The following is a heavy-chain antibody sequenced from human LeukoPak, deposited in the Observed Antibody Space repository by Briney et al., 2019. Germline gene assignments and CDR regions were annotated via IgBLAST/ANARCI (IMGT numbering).Heavy chain of an antibody. D-gene: IGHD5-18*01. Sequence: SVKVFCKASGGTFSSYAISWVRQAPGQGLEWMGRIIPIFGIANYAQKFQGRVTITADKSTSTAYMELSSLRSEDTAVYYCARSWRRRYSLNLPPPRYYYYGMDVWGQGTTVTVSS. CDR1: GGTFSSYA. V-gene: IGHV1-69*04. J-gene: IGHJ6*02. CDR2: IIPIFGIA. CDR3: ARSWRRRYSLNLPPPRYYYYGMDV.